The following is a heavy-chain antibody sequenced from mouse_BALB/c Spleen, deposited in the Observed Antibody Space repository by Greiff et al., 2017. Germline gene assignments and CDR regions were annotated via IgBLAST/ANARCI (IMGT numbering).Heavy chain of an antibody. CDR1: GFTFSSYT. D-gene: IGHD2-4*01. V-gene: IGHV5-6-4*01. CDR3: TRVGYDLLLFDY. Sequence: EVKLVESGGGLVKPGGSLKLSCAASGFTFSSYTMSWVRQTPEKRLEWVATISSGGSYTYYPDSVKGRFTISRDNAKNTLYLQMSSLKSEDTAMYYCTRVGYDLLLFDYWGQGTTLTVSS. J-gene: IGHJ2*01. CDR2: ISSGGSYT.